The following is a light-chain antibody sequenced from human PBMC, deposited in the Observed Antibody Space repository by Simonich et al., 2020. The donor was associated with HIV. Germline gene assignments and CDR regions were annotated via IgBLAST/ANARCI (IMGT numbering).Light chain of an antibody. CDR2: DAS. J-gene: IGKJ5*01. Sequence: DIQMTQSPSTLSASVGDRVTITCRASQIISSWLAWYQQKPGKAPKLLIYDASNLETGVPTRFIGSGSGTDITFTISSLQPEAIATYYCQQYDNVPITFGQGTRLEI. CDR3: QQYDNVPIT. V-gene: IGKV1-33*01. CDR1: QIISSW.